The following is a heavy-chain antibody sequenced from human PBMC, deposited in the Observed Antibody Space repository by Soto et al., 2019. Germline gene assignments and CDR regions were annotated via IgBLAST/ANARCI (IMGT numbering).Heavy chain of an antibody. Sequence: ASVKVSCKASGSTFTSYYIHWVRQAPGQGLEWMGIINPNTGSTSSTQRFRGRLTIDRDTSTSTVYMELSSLGSEDTAVYYCARDTKVSLTFQYYGMDVWGKGTTVTVAS. CDR2: INPNTGST. V-gene: IGHV1-46*01. J-gene: IGHJ6*04. CDR3: ARDTKVSLTFQYYGMDV. CDR1: GSTFTSYY. D-gene: IGHD1-1*01.